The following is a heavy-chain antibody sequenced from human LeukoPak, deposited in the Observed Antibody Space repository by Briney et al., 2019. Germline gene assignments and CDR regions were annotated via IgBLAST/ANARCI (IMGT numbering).Heavy chain of an antibody. J-gene: IGHJ4*02. Sequence: GASVKVSCKASGYSFTSYGISWVRQAPGQGLEWMGWISAYNGNTNYAQKLQGRVTMTTDTSTSTAYMELRSLRSDDTAVYYCASVGGTGSPTAPLDYWGQGTLVTVSS. V-gene: IGHV1-18*01. D-gene: IGHD3-16*01. CDR1: GYSFTSYG. CDR2: ISAYNGNT. CDR3: ASVGGTGSPTAPLDY.